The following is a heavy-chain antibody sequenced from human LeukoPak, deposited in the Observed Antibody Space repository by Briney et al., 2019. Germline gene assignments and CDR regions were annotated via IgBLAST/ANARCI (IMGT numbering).Heavy chain of an antibody. V-gene: IGHV4-39*07. CDR3: AREFGDRNFDY. CDR2: MYYSGST. CDR1: GGSISNINYA. Sequence: PSETLSLTCTVSGGSISNINYAWGWIRQPPGKGLEWIGSMYYSGSTFYNPSLKSRVTISVDTSKNQFSLKLSSVTAADTAVYYCAREFGDRNFDYWGQGTLVTVSS. J-gene: IGHJ4*02. D-gene: IGHD3-16*01.